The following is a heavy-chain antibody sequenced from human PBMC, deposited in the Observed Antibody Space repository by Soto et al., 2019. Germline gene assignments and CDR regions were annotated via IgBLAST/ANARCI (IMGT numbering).Heavy chain of an antibody. CDR2: ISYDGSKK. Sequence: QVQLAESGGGVVQPGRSLRLSCAASGFTFSTFAMHWVRKAPGKGLEWVAIISYDGSKKYYGDSVKGRFTISRDNSKNTLYLLMESRIAEDTAVYYCVRDVAGKNWFDPWGRGTQVTVSS. J-gene: IGHJ5*02. CDR3: VRDVAGKNWFDP. CDR1: GFTFSTFA. D-gene: IGHD6-19*01. V-gene: IGHV3-30-3*01.